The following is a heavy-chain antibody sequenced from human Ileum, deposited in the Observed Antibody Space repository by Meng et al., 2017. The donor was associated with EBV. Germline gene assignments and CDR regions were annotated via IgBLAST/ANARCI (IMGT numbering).Heavy chain of an antibody. CDR1: GDSISSSSHW. V-gene: IGHV4-39*01. CDR2: IYYSGST. D-gene: IGHD3-3*01. Sequence: VKHSETLSRTCAGSGDSISSSSHWWGCVGQPPGKGLEWVGTIYYSGSTFYNPSLKSRVTISLDTSKNQFSLKVSSVTAADTAVYYCARRYYGVPFDNWGQGTLVTVSS. J-gene: IGHJ4*02. CDR3: ARRYYGVPFDN.